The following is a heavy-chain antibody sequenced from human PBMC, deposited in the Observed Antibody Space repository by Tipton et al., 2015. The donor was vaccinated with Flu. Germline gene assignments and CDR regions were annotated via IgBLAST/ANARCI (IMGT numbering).Heavy chain of an antibody. V-gene: IGHV4-38-2*01. CDR1: GYSITSGYY. CDR3: ARRDYSNYVSDPKSWFDP. CDR2: IYHSGST. Sequence: TLSLTCDVSGYSITSGYYWGWVRQPPGQGLEWIGSIYHSGSTVCNPSLTSRVTISVDRSKNQFSLNLKSVTAADMAVYYCARRDYSNYVSDPKSWFDPWGQGTLVAVSS. J-gene: IGHJ5*02. D-gene: IGHD4-11*01.